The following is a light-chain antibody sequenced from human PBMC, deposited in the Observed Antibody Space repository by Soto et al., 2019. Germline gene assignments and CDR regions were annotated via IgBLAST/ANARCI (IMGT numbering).Light chain of an antibody. CDR3: QQYKTYSRT. CDR1: QNINTW. CDR2: DGS. V-gene: IGKV1-5*03. Sequence: DIQMTQSPSTLSASVGDRITITCRASQNINTWLAWYQQIPEEAPKLLIYDGSTLERGVPSRFSGSGSGTEFTLTISSLQPEDFATFYCQQYKTYSRTFGPGTTVEVK. J-gene: IGKJ1*01.